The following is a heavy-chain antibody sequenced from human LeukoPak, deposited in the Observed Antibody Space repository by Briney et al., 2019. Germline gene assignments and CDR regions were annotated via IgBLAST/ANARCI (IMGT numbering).Heavy chain of an antibody. CDR2: IKQDGSEK. CDR1: GFIVSYW. Sequence: GGSLRLSCAVSGFIVSYWMTWVRPAPGKGLEWVANIKQDGSEKNYVDSVKGRFTISRDNAENSLFLQMNSLRVEDTAVYYCAREWQGGIAAAGTRIEGDYWGQGTLVAVSS. CDR3: AREWQGGIAAAGTRIEGDY. V-gene: IGHV3-7*01. D-gene: IGHD6-13*01. J-gene: IGHJ4*02.